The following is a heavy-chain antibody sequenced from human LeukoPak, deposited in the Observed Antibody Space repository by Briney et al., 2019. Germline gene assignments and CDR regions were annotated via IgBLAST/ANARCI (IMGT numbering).Heavy chain of an antibody. V-gene: IGHV3-66*01. D-gene: IGHD3-22*01. CDR2: IYSGGST. CDR3: AREANYYYDGSGYRTVGY. Sequence: SGGSLRLSCAASGFTVSSNYMSWVRQAPGKGLEWVSVIYSGGSTYYADSVKGRFTISRDNSKNTLYLQMNSLRAEDTAVYYCAREANYYYDGSGYRTVGYWGQGTLVTVSS. J-gene: IGHJ4*02. CDR1: GFTVSSNY.